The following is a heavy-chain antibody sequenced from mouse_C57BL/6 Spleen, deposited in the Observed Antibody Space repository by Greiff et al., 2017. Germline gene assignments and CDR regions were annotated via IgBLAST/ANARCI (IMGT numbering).Heavy chain of an antibody. D-gene: IGHD3-1*01. J-gene: IGHJ3*01. Sequence: DVQLQESGPGLVKPSQSLSLTCSVTGYSITSGYYWNWIRQFPGNKLEWMGYISYDGSNNYNPSLKNRISITRDTSKNQFFLKLNSVTTEDTATYYCARDRGGRGTWFAYWGQGTLVTVSA. CDR1: GYSITSGYY. V-gene: IGHV3-6*01. CDR2: ISYDGSN. CDR3: ARDRGGRGTWFAY.